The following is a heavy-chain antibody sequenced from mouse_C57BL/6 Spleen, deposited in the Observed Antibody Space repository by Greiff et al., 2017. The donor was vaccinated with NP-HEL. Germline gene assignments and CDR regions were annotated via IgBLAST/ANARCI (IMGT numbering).Heavy chain of an antibody. CDR1: GYTFTSYW. Sequence: VQLQQPGAELVKPGASVKMSCKASGYTFTSYWITWVKQRPGQGLEWIGDIYPGSGSTNYNEKFKSKATLTVDTSSSTAYMQLSSLTSEDSAVYYCARLGTTVVAPLNYWGQGTTLTVSS. CDR3: ARLGTTVVAPLNY. CDR2: IYPGSGST. D-gene: IGHD1-1*01. V-gene: IGHV1-55*01. J-gene: IGHJ2*01.